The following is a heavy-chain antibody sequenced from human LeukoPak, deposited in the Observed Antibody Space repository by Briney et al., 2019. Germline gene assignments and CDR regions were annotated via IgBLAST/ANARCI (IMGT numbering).Heavy chain of an antibody. D-gene: IGHD2-15*01. CDR2: ISAYNGNT. CDR3: ARYIVVVVAAGTFDY. CDR1: GYTFTSYG. Sequence: GASVKVSCKASGYTFTSYGISWVRQAPGQGLEWMGWISAYNGNTNYAQKLQGRVTMTTDTSTSTAYMELRSLRSDDTAVYYCARYIVVVVAAGTFDYWGQGTLVTVSS. V-gene: IGHV1-18*01. J-gene: IGHJ4*02.